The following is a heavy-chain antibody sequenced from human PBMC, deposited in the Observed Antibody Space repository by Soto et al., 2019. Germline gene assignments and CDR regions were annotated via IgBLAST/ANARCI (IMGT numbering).Heavy chain of an antibody. V-gene: IGHV1-18*01. CDR3: ARDYVGNIVVVVAAIIHYYYGMDV. D-gene: IGHD2-15*01. J-gene: IGHJ6*02. CDR2: ISAYNGNT. Sequence: ASVKVSCKASGYTFTSYGISWVRQAPGQGLEWMGWISAYNGNTNYAQKLQGRVTMTTDTSTSTAYMELRSLRSDDTAVYYCARDYVGNIVVVVAAIIHYYYGMDVWGQGTTVTVSS. CDR1: GYTFTSYG.